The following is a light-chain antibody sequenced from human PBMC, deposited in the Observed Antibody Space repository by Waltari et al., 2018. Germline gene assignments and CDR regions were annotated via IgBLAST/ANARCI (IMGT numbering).Light chain of an antibody. V-gene: IGKV3-20*01. CDR2: GAS. Sequence: EIVLTQSPGTLSLSPGERATLSCRASQSVSSSYLAWYQQKPGQAPRLLIYGASSRATDIPDRFSGSVSGTDFTLTISRLEPEDFAVYYCQQYGSSRTFGQGTKVEIK. J-gene: IGKJ1*01. CDR1: QSVSSSY. CDR3: QQYGSSRT.